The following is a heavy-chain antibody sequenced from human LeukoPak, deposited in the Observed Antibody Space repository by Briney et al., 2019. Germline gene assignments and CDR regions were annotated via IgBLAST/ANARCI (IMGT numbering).Heavy chain of an antibody. CDR3: VREKGGFGFVL. CDR2: VSAGSTGI. CDR1: GFNFGIYS. Sequence: TGGSLRLSCAGSGFNFGIYSMDWVRQAPGKGLEWVAYVSAGSTGIFYAASVKGRFSISRDNAQKSLYLQMNSLRAEDTAIYYCVREKGGFGFVLWGRGTLVTVS. V-gene: IGHV3-48*04. J-gene: IGHJ4*02. D-gene: IGHD3-16*01.